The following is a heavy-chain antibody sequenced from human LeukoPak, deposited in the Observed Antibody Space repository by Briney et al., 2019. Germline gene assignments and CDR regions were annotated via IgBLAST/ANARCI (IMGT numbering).Heavy chain of an antibody. V-gene: IGHV3-30-3*01. D-gene: IGHD4-17*01. CDR2: ISYDGSNK. Sequence: PGGSLRLSCAASGFTFSSYAMHWVRQAPGKGLEWVAVISYDGSNKYYADSVKGRFTISRDNSKNTLYLQMNSLRAEDTAVYYCAKDHYGDFFRGMDVWGQGTTVTVSS. CDR3: AKDHYGDFFRGMDV. CDR1: GFTFSSYA. J-gene: IGHJ6*02.